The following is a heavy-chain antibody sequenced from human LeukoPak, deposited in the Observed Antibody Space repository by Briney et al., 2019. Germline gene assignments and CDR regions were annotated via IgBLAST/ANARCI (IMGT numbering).Heavy chain of an antibody. CDR1: GFTFSSYA. D-gene: IGHD2-2*02. J-gene: IGHJ4*02. CDR3: ARAKRVVVVPAAIKGGAFDY. V-gene: IGHV3-23*01. Sequence: GGSLRLSCAASGFTFSSYAMSWVRQAPEKGLEWVSDITRSGGSTYYADSVKGRFTISRDNSKNTLYLQMNSLRAEDTAVYYCARAKRVVVVPAAIKGGAFDYWGQGTLVTVSS. CDR2: ITRSGGST.